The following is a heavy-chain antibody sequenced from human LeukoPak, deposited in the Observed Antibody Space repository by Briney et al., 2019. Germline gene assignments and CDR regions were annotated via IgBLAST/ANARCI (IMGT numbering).Heavy chain of an antibody. Sequence: GGSLRLSCAASGFTFSSYAMHWVRQAPGKGLEWVAVISYDGSNKYYADSVKGRFTISRDNSKNTLYLQMNSLRAEDTAVYYCARANYYDSSVGVLNAFDIWGQGTMVTVSS. J-gene: IGHJ3*02. CDR2: ISYDGSNK. V-gene: IGHV3-30*04. D-gene: IGHD3-22*01. CDR3: ARANYYDSSVGVLNAFDI. CDR1: GFTFSSYA.